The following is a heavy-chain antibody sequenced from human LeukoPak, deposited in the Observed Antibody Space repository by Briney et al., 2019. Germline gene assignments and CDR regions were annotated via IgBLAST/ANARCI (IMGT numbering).Heavy chain of an antibody. D-gene: IGHD5-18*01. CDR3: ARDMGIQLWLPDAFDI. Sequence: GASVKVSCKVSGYTLTELSMHWVRQAPGKGLEWMGGFDPEDGGTFYAQKFQGRVTMTEDTSTDTAYMELSSLRSEDAAVYYCARDMGIQLWLPDAFDIWGQGTMVTVSS. V-gene: IGHV1-24*01. CDR1: GYTLTELS. J-gene: IGHJ3*02. CDR2: FDPEDGGT.